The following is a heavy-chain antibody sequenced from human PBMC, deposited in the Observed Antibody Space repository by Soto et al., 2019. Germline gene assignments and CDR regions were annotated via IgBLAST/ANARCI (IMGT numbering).Heavy chain of an antibody. Sequence: GGSLRLSCAASGFTFSSYGMHWVRQAPGKGLEWVAVIWYDGSNKYYADSVKGRFTISRDNSKNTLYLQMNSLRAEDTAVYYCARDYSGSFANWGVLDYWGQGTLVTVSS. D-gene: IGHD1-26*01. J-gene: IGHJ4*02. V-gene: IGHV3-33*01. CDR1: GFTFSSYG. CDR2: IWYDGSNK. CDR3: ARDYSGSFANWGVLDY.